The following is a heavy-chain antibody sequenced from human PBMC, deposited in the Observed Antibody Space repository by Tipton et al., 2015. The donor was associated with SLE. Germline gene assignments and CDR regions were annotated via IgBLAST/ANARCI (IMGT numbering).Heavy chain of an antibody. CDR1: GFTFSGYY. D-gene: IGHD3-3*01. V-gene: IGHV3-11*04. CDR2: ISNSGSTI. Sequence: SLRLSCAASGFTFSGYYMSWIRQAPGKGLEWVSYISNSGSTIYYADSVRGRFTISRDNAKNSLYLQMNSLRAEDTAVYYCARALVSNFGVVIPSPYVDYWAQGTLVTVSA. CDR3: ARALVSNFGVVIPSPYVDY. J-gene: IGHJ4*02.